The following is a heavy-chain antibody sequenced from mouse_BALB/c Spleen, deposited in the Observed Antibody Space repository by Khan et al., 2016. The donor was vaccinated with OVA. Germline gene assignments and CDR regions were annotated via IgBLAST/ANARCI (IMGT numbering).Heavy chain of an antibody. J-gene: IGHJ4*01. V-gene: IGHV9-3-1*01. D-gene: IGHD2-4*01. CDR3: TRRISYFALDY. CDR2: INTYTGEP. CDR1: GYTFTNYG. Sequence: QIQLVQSGPELKKPGETVKISCKASGYTFTNYGMNWVKQAPGKGLKWMGWINTYTGEPTYADDFKGRFAFSLETSASTDYLQINNIKNEDTATYFCTRRISYFALDYWGQGTSVTVSS.